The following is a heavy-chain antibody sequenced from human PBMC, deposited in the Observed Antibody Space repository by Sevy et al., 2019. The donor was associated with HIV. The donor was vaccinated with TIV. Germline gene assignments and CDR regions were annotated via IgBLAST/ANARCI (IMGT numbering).Heavy chain of an antibody. J-gene: IGHJ6*02. CDR3: ANERYDSSGYYHHGMDV. Sequence: GGSLRLSCAASGFTFSSYGMHWVRQAPGKGLEWVAVISYDGSNKYYADSVKGRFTISRDNSKNTLYLQMNSLRAEDTAVYYCANERYDSSGYYHHGMDVWGQGTTVTVSS. D-gene: IGHD3-22*01. CDR1: GFTFSSYG. V-gene: IGHV3-30*18. CDR2: ISYDGSNK.